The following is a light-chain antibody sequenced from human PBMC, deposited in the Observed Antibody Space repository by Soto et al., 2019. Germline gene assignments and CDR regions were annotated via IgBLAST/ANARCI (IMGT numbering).Light chain of an antibody. CDR1: NIGSKS. J-gene: IGLJ2*01. CDR2: YDS. Sequence: SYELTQPPSVSVAPGKTARITCGGNNIGSKSVHWYQQKPGQAPVLVIYYDSDRPSGIPERFSGSNSGNTATLTISRVEDGDEADYYCQGWDSSRDHVVFGGGTKLPVL. CDR3: QGWDSSRDHVV. V-gene: IGLV3-21*04.